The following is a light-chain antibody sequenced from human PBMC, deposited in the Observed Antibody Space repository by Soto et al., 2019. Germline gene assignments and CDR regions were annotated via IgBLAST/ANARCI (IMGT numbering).Light chain of an antibody. CDR1: NSDVGGYNY. V-gene: IGLV2-11*01. J-gene: IGLJ3*02. CDR3: CSYVGTDTWV. Sequence: SALTQPPSASGSPGQSVTISCTGTNSDVGGYNYVSWYQQYPGKAPKLMISGVSERPSGVPDRFSGSKSGNTASLTISGLQAEDEADYYCCSYVGTDTWVFGGGTKVTVL. CDR2: GVS.